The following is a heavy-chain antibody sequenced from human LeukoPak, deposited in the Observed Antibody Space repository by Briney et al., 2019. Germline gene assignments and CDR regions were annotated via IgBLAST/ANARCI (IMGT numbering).Heavy chain of an antibody. CDR2: ISSSSSYI. CDR1: GFTFSSYS. J-gene: IGHJ3*02. CDR3: AGRILAADTFAFDI. D-gene: IGHD6-13*01. V-gene: IGHV3-21*04. Sequence: GGSLRLSCAASGFTFSSYSMNWVRQAPGKGLEWVSSISSSSSYIYYADSVKGRFTISRDNAKNSLYLQMNSLRSEDTSIYYCAGRILAADTFAFDIWGQGTMVTVSS.